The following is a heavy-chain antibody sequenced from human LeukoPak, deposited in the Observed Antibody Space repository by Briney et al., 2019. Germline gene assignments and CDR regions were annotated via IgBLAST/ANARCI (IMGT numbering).Heavy chain of an antibody. CDR1: GGSISSYY. CDR3: AREFGYCSGGSCPHDAFDI. J-gene: IGHJ3*02. Sequence: PSETLSLTCTVSGGSISSYYWSWIRQPAGKGLEWIGRIYTSGSTNYNPSLKSRVTMSVDTSKNQFSLTLSSVTAADTAVYYCAREFGYCSGGSCPHDAFDIWGQGTMVTVPS. V-gene: IGHV4-4*07. CDR2: IYTSGST. D-gene: IGHD2-15*01.